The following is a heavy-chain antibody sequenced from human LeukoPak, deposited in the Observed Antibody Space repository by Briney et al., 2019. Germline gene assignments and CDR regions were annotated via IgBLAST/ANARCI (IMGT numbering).Heavy chain of an antibody. Sequence: SETLSLTCAVYGGSFSGYYWSWIRQPPGKGLEWIGEINHSGSTNYNPSLKSRVTISVDTSKNQFSLELSSVTAADTAVYYCARGRAAVAVDYWGQGTLVTVSS. CDR1: GGSFSGYY. D-gene: IGHD6-19*01. CDR3: ARGRAAVAVDY. CDR2: INHSGST. V-gene: IGHV4-34*01. J-gene: IGHJ4*02.